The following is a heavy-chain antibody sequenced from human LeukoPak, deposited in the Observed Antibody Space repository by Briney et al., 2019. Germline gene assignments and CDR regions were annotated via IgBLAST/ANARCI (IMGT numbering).Heavy chain of an antibody. D-gene: IGHD3-3*01. CDR3: AKDGGYDFWSGHDAFDI. CDR1: GFTFTNYA. J-gene: IGHJ3*02. CDR2: ISGSGGST. V-gene: IGHV3-23*01. Sequence: GGSLRLSCAASGFTFTNYAMNWVRQAPGKGLEWVSAISGSGGSTYCADSVKGRFTISRDNSKNTLYLQMNSLRAEDTAVYYCAKDGGYDFWSGHDAFDIWGQGTMVTVSS.